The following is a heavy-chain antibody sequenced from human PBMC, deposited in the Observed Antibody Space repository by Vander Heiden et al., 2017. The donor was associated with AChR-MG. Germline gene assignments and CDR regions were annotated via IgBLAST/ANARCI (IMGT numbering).Heavy chain of an antibody. CDR1: GFTFSSYS. Sequence: EVQLVESGGGLVKPGGSLRLSCAASGFTFSSYSMNWVRQAPGKGLEWVSSISSSSSYIYYADSVKGRFTISRDNAKNSLYLQMNSLRAEDTAVYYCAGEASGWYETDYWGQGTLVTVSS. CDR3: AGEASGWYETDY. CDR2: ISSSSSYI. D-gene: IGHD6-19*01. V-gene: IGHV3-21*01. J-gene: IGHJ4*02.